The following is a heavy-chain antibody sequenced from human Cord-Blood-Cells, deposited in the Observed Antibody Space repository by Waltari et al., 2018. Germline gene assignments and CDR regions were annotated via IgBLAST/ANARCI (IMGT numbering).Heavy chain of an antibody. V-gene: IGHV1-2*04. Sequence: QVQLVQSGAEVKKPGASVKVSCKASGYTFTGYYMHWVRQAPGQGLEWMGWINPNSGGPNYAQKFQGWVTMTRDTSISTAYMELSRLRSDDTAVYYCARGPPHSGYDYWGQGTLVTVSS. CDR3: ARGPPHSGYDY. J-gene: IGHJ4*02. CDR2: INPNSGGP. CDR1: GYTFTGYY. D-gene: IGHD5-12*01.